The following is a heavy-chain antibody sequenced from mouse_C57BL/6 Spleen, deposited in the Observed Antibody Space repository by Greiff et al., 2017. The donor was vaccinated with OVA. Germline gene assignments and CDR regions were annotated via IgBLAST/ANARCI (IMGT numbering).Heavy chain of an antibody. CDR1: GFTFSSYA. CDR3: ARDYEAWFAY. D-gene: IGHD1-1*01. J-gene: IGHJ3*01. CDR2: ISDGGSYT. V-gene: IGHV5-4*01. Sequence: EVQLVESGGGLVKPGGSLKLSCAASGFTFSSYAMSWVRQTPEKRLEWVATISDGGSYTYYPDNVKGRFTISRDNAKNNLYLQMSHLKSEDTAMYYCARDYEAWFAYWGQGTLVTVSA.